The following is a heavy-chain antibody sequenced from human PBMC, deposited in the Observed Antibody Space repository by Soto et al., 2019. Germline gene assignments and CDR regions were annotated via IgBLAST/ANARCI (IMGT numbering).Heavy chain of an antibody. CDR3: AGCSGGACHLYYGMDV. Sequence: EVHLVESGGGLVKPGGSLRLSCAVSGFTFSSCTMNWVRQAPGKGLEWVSSISPRTNTIYYADSVKGRFTISRDNAKNSLFLQMNSLRAEDTAVYYCAGCSGGACHLYYGMDVWGQGTTVTVSS. CDR2: ISPRTNTI. J-gene: IGHJ6*02. D-gene: IGHD2-15*01. V-gene: IGHV3-48*04. CDR1: GFTFSSCT.